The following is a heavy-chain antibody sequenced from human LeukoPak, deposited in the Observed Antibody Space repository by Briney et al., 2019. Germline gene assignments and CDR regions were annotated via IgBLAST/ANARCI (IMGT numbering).Heavy chain of an antibody. J-gene: IGHJ4*02. CDR2: IYSGGST. Sequence: GGSLRLSCAASGFTVSSNYMSWVRQAPGKGLEWVSVIYSGGSTYYADSVKGRFTISRDNSKNTLYLQMNGLRAEDTAVYYCARGSKPPSYYYDSSGTYFDYWGQGTLVTVSS. CDR1: GFTVSSNY. CDR3: ARGSKPPSYYYDSSGTYFDY. D-gene: IGHD3-22*01. V-gene: IGHV3-53*01.